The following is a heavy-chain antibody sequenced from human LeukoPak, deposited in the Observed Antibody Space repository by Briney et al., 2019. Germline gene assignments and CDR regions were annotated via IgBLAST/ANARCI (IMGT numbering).Heavy chain of an antibody. CDR2: INHSGST. CDR1: GGSFSGYY. Sequence: ASETLSLTCAVYGGSFSGYYWSWIRQPPGKGLEWIREINHSGSTNYNPSLKSRVTISVDTSKNQFSLKLSSVTAADTAVYYCARAQLWLRYYYGMDVWGQGTTVTVSS. V-gene: IGHV4-34*01. D-gene: IGHD5-18*01. CDR3: ARAQLWLRYYYGMDV. J-gene: IGHJ6*02.